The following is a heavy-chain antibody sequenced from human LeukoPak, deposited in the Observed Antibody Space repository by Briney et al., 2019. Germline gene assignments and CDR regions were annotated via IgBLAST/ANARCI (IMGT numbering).Heavy chain of an antibody. CDR1: GFTFSNYE. D-gene: IGHD7-27*01. V-gene: IGHV3-48*03. CDR2: ISGSGSTI. J-gene: IGHJ4*02. Sequence: PGGSLRLYCAASGFTFSNYEMNWVRQAPGKGLEWVSYISGSGSTIYYADSVKGRFTISRDNAKDSLYLQMNSLGAEDTAVYYCAREVLRTNWGSLDYWGQGTLVTVSS. CDR3: AREVLRTNWGSLDY.